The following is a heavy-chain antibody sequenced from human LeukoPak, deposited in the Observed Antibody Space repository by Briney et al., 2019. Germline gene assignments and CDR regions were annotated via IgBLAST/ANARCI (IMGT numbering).Heavy chain of an antibody. D-gene: IGHD2/OR15-2a*01. CDR3: ARDSAILGIFFDS. J-gene: IGHJ4*02. CDR2: INTYNGDT. CDR1: GYTFTSYG. Sequence: ASVKVSCKASGYTFTSYGISWVRQAPGQGLEWMGWINTYNGDTITAQKFQGRVTLTTDTSTTTASMELRSLRSDDTAFYYCARDSAILGIFFDSWGQGTLVTVSS. V-gene: IGHV1-18*01.